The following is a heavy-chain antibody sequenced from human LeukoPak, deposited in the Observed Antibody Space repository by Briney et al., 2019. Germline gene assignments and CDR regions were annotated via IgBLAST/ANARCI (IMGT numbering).Heavy chain of an antibody. J-gene: IGHJ4*02. D-gene: IGHD2-2*01. CDR1: GFTFSDFW. Sequence: GGSLRLSCAASGFTFSDFWMHWARQAPGKGLEWVSAISGSGGSTYYADSVKGRFTISRDNSKNTLYLQMNSLRAEDTAVYYCAKARYQLLKALDYWGQGTLVTVSS. V-gene: IGHV3-23*01. CDR3: AKARYQLLKALDY. CDR2: ISGSGGST.